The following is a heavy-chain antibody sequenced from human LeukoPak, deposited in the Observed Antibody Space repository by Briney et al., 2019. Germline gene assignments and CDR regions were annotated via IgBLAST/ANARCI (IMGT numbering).Heavy chain of an antibody. CDR3: ANFYDSSGYYYSYFDY. J-gene: IGHJ4*02. CDR2: IRYDGSNK. V-gene: IGHV3-30*02. D-gene: IGHD3-22*01. CDR1: GFTFSSYG. Sequence: GGSLRLSCAASGFTFSSYGMHWVRQAPGKGLEWVAFIRYDGSNKYYADSVKGRFTISRDNSKNTLCLQMNSLRAEDTAVYYCANFYDSSGYYYSYFDYWGQGTLVTVSS.